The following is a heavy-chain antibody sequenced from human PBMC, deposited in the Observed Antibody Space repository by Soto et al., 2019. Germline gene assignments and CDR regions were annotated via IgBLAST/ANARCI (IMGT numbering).Heavy chain of an antibody. D-gene: IGHD3-10*01. CDR3: ARLQFGEGFDY. Sequence: PSETLSLTCAVSGGSISGGGFSWSWIRQQPGKGLEWIGYILHTGGTQYNPSLKSRVSMSVDKSKNQFSLHLTSVTAADTAVYYCARLQFGEGFDYWGQGALVTVS. J-gene: IGHJ4*02. CDR2: ILHTGGT. CDR1: GGSISGGGFS. V-gene: IGHV4-30-2*01.